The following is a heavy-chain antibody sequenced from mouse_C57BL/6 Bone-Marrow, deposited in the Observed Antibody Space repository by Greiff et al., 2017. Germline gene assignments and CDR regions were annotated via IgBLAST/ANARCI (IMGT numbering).Heavy chain of an antibody. CDR2: IYPGRGNT. CDR1: GYTFTDYY. Sequence: VQMQQSGAELVRPGASVKLSCKASGYTFTDYYINWVKQRPGQGLEWIARIYPGRGNTYYNEKFKGKATLTAEKSSSTAYMQLSSLTSEDSAVYFCASSSLYYFDYWGQGTTLTVSS. CDR3: ASSSLYYFDY. D-gene: IGHD1-1*01. V-gene: IGHV1-76*01. J-gene: IGHJ2*01.